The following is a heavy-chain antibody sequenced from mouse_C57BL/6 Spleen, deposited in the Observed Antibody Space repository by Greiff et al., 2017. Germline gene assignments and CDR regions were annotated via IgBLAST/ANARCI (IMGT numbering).Heavy chain of an antibody. D-gene: IGHD2-3*01. Sequence: VQLQQPGAELVMLVASVKLFCKASGYTFTSFWMHWVKQRPGQGLEWIGEIDPSDSYTNYNQKFKGKSTLTVDKSSSTAYMQLSSLTSEDSAVYYCARRSDDGYYGDYWGQGTTLTVS. J-gene: IGHJ2*01. CDR3: ARRSDDGYYGDY. CDR2: IDPSDSYT. V-gene: IGHV1-69*01. CDR1: GYTFTSFW.